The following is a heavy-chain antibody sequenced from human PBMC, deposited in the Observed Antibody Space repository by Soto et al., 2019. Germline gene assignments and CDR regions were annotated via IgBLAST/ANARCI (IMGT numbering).Heavy chain of an antibody. J-gene: IGHJ4*02. CDR3: AKARGNIVSFGGEY. Sequence: QVQLVESGGGVVQPGKSLRLSCAVAGFDFRKFGMHLVRQTPAKGLGGVAVISCDGRNTLYADSVKGRLTVSRENSRNTVFLEMHSLRPDETAVYYCAKARGNIVSFGGEYWGQGTTVIVSS. CDR1: GFDFRKFG. CDR2: ISCDGRNT. D-gene: IGHD5-12*01. V-gene: IGHV3-30*18.